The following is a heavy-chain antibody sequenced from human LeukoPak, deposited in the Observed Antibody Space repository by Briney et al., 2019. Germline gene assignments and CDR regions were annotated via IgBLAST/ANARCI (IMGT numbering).Heavy chain of an antibody. Sequence: SETLSLTCTVSGGSISSGGYYWSWIRQPPGKGLEWIGYIYHSGSTYYNPSLKSRVTISVDRSKNQFSLKLSSVTAADTAVYYCARQSETYYYDSSGFERKTMDAFDIWGQGTMVTVSS. CDR3: ARQSETYYYDSSGFERKTMDAFDI. D-gene: IGHD3-22*01. V-gene: IGHV4-30-2*01. J-gene: IGHJ3*02. CDR2: IYHSGST. CDR1: GGSISSGGYY.